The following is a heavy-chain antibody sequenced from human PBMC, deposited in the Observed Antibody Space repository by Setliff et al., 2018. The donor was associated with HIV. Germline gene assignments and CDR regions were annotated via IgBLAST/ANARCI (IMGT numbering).Heavy chain of an antibody. V-gene: IGHV3-48*01. Sequence: PGGSLRLSCAASGFTFSSYSMNWVRQAPGKGLEWVSYISSSSSTIYYADSVKGRFTISRDNAKNSLYLQMNSLRAEDTAVYYCARETLYDYVWGTLGFDYWGQGTLVTVSS. J-gene: IGHJ4*02. CDR2: ISSSSSTI. D-gene: IGHD3-16*01. CDR1: GFTFSSYS. CDR3: ARETLYDYVWGTLGFDY.